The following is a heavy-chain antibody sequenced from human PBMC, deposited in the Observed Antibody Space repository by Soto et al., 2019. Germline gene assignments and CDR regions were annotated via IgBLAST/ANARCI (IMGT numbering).Heavy chain of an antibody. J-gene: IGHJ3*02. CDR3: ARDSTRRGACDI. Sequence: KPPETLSLTCAVYNGSFSFYYWTWIRQTPGKGLEWIGEINHSGSTNYNPSLKSRVTISVDTSKNQFSLKLSSVTAADTAVYYCARDSTRRGACDIWGQGTMVTVSS. D-gene: IGHD2-2*01. CDR2: INHSGST. V-gene: IGHV4-34*01. CDR1: NGSFSFYY.